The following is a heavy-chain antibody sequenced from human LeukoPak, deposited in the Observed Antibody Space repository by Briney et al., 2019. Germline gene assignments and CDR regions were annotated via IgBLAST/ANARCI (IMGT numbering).Heavy chain of an antibody. Sequence: SETLSLTCTVSGGSISRYYGSWMRQPAGKGLEGIGRIYTSGSTNYNPSLKSRVSMSVDTSKNQFSLKLSSVTAADTAVYYCASQYSSSWYLSKYFDYWGQGTLVTVSS. CDR1: GGSISRYY. CDR2: IYTSGST. J-gene: IGHJ4*02. CDR3: ASQYSSSWYLSKYFDY. D-gene: IGHD6-13*01. V-gene: IGHV4-4*07.